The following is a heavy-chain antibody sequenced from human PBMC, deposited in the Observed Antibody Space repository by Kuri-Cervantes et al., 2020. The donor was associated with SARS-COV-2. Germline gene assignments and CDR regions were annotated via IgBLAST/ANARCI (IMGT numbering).Heavy chain of an antibody. CDR3: AKVSVYSQWVGYGMDV. J-gene: IGHJ6*02. CDR1: GFTFSSYG. V-gene: IGHV3-30*02. CDR2: IRYDGSNK. D-gene: IGHD1-26*01. Sequence: GGSLRLSCAASGFTFSSYGMHWVRQAPGKGLEWVAFIRYDGSNKYYADSVKGRFTISRDNSKNTLYLQMNSLRAEDTAVYYCAKVSVYSQWVGYGMDVWGQGTTVTVSS.